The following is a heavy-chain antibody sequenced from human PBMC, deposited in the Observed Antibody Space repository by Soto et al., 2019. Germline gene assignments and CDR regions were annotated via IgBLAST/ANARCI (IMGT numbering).Heavy chain of an antibody. CDR3: ANLPGEARSRHPFDF. Sequence: GGSLRLSCAASGFTFSSYSMNWVRQAPGKGLEWVSSISSSSSYIYYADSVKGRFTISRDNAKNSLYLQMNSLRAEDTAVYYCANLPGEARSRHPFDFWGRGTLVPVSS. V-gene: IGHV3-21*01. J-gene: IGHJ2*01. CDR1: GFTFSSYS. CDR2: ISSSSSYI.